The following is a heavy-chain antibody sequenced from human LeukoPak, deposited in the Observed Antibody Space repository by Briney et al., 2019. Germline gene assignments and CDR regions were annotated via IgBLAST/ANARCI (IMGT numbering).Heavy chain of an antibody. Sequence: GGSLRLSCAASGFTFQIYAMSWVRLAPGKGLQWVASMCGTAGCTFYTDSVKGRFTISRDNSKNTLYLQMNSLRAEDTAVYYCAKVYSNRNYYYYYMDVWGKGTTVTVSS. J-gene: IGHJ6*03. CDR2: MCGTAGCT. CDR1: GFTFQIYA. CDR3: AKVYSNRNYYYYYMDV. V-gene: IGHV3-23*01. D-gene: IGHD4-11*01.